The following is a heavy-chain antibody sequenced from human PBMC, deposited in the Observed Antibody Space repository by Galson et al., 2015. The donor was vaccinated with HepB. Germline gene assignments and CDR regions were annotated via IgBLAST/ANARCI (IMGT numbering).Heavy chain of an antibody. D-gene: IGHD3-3*01. J-gene: IGHJ4*02. CDR2: IYTSGST. CDR3: ARARFLEPDFDY. V-gene: IGHV4-61*02. CDR1: GGSISSGSYY. Sequence: TLSLTCTVSGGSISSGSYYWSWIRQPAGKGLEWIGRIYTSGSTNYNPSLKSRVTMSVDTSKNQFSLKLSSVTAADTAVYYCARARFLEPDFDYWGQGTLVTVSS.